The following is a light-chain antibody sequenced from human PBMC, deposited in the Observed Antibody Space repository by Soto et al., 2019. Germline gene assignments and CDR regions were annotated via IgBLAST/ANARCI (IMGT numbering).Light chain of an antibody. Sequence: DIQMTQSPSTLSASVGXRVTITCRASQDINKWLAWYQQKPGQAPKLLISKASNLESGVPSRFSGSGSGPEYTLNISSLQPEDFETYYCQQYNSYWWTFGQGTKV. CDR3: QQYNSYWWT. CDR2: KAS. V-gene: IGKV1-5*03. CDR1: QDINKW. J-gene: IGKJ1*01.